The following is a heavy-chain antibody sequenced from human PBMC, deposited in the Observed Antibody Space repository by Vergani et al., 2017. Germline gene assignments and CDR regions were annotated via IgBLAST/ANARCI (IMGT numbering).Heavy chain of an antibody. Sequence: QVQLVQSGAEVKKPGASVKVSCKASGYTFTSYAMHWARQAPGQRLEWMGWINAGNGNTKYSQKFQGRVTITRDTSAGTAYMELSSLRSEDTAVYYCARSRYYDFWSGYYDYYYYYMDVWGKGTTVTVSS. D-gene: IGHD3-3*01. J-gene: IGHJ6*03. V-gene: IGHV1-3*01. CDR3: ARSRYYDFWSGYYDYYYYYMDV. CDR2: INAGNGNT. CDR1: GYTFTSYA.